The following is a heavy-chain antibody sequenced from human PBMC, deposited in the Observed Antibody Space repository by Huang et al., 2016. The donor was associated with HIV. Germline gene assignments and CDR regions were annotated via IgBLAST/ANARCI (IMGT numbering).Heavy chain of an antibody. Sequence: QVRLEQWGQGLLKPSETMSLTCAVYGASFNTYYWSWVRQSPAKGLEWLGEIKHCRSTNYNPSLKSRVTMTVDTSKNQLYLKFRAMTAADASIYDCARMPTPSYYDTWSLSPVEEDFFDYNLDVWGQGTPVSVSS. V-gene: IGHV4-34*02. CDR3: ARMPTPSYYDTWSLSPVEEDFFDYNLDV. CDR2: IKHCRST. CDR1: GASFNTYY. J-gene: IGHJ6*02. D-gene: IGHD3-3*01.